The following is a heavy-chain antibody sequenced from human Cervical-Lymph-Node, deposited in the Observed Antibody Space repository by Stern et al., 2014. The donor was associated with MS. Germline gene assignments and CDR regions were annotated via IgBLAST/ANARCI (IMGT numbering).Heavy chain of an antibody. V-gene: IGHV4-39*01. Sequence: VQLVESGPGLVKPSETLSLTCSVSGGSIRTSGYHWGWIRQPPGKGLEWIGNIYYTGSTYYKPSLKSRVTISVDTSKHQFSLKGTSATAADTAMYYCARREMATSPLDPWGQGILVTVSS. CDR3: ARREMATSPLDP. D-gene: IGHD5-24*01. CDR2: IYYTGST. CDR1: GGSIRTSGYH. J-gene: IGHJ5*02.